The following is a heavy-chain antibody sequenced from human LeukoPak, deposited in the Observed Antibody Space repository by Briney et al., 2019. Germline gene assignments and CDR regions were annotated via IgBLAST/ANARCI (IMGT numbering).Heavy chain of an antibody. CDR2: IYYSGST. CDR3: ARAPIQLWLRHAFDI. D-gene: IGHD5-18*01. CDR1: GGSISSGGYY. J-gene: IGHJ3*02. Sequence: SQTLSLTCTVSGGSISSGGYYWSWIRQHPGKGLEWIGYIYYSGSTYYNPSLKSRVTISVDTSKNQFPLKLSSVTAADTAVYYCARAPIQLWLRHAFDIWGQGTMVTVSS. V-gene: IGHV4-31*03.